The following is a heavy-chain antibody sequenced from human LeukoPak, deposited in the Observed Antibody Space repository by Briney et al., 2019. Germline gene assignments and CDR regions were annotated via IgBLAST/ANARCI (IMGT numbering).Heavy chain of an antibody. V-gene: IGHV4-34*01. J-gene: IGHJ5*01. CDR2: INHSGST. Sequence: SETLSLTCAVYGGSFSGYYWSWIRQPPGKGLEWIGEINHSGSTNYNPSLKSRVTISVDTSKNQFSLKLSSVTAADTAVYYCARDYSSGWFGSWGQGTLVTVSS. CDR1: GGSFSGYY. CDR3: ARDYSSGWFGS. D-gene: IGHD6-19*01.